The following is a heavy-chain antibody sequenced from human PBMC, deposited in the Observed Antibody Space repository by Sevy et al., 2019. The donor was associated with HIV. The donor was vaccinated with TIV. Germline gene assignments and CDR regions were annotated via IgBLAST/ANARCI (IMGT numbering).Heavy chain of an antibody. V-gene: IGHV3-30-3*01. D-gene: IGHD2-21*02. J-gene: IGHJ4*02. Sequence: GGSLRLSCAASGFTFSNYDMHWVRQAPGKGLERVAVISHDGNYKNYADSVKVQFTISRDDFKNTLYLQMSSLRPEDTAVYFCARLFSCGGDCYYLDYWGQGALVTVSS. CDR2: ISHDGNYK. CDR3: ARLFSCGGDCYYLDY. CDR1: GFTFSNYD.